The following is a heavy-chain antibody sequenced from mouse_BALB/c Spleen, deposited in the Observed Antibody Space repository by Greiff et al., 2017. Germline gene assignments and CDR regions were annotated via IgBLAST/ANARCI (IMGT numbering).Heavy chain of an antibody. Sequence: EVQLQQSGPGLVKPSQSLSLTCTVTGYSITSDYAWNWIRQFPGNKLEWMGYISYSGSTSYNPSLKSRISITRDTSKNQFFLQLNSVTTEDTATYYCARPHYYGYAYYFDYWGQGTTLTVSS. D-gene: IGHD1-2*01. CDR1: GYSITSDYA. CDR3: ARPHYYGYAYYFDY. J-gene: IGHJ2*01. CDR2: ISYSGST. V-gene: IGHV3-2*02.